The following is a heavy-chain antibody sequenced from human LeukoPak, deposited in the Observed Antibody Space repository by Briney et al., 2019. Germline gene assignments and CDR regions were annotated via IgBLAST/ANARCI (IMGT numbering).Heavy chain of an antibody. Sequence: SVKVSCKASGFTFTSSAMQWVRQARGQRLEWIGWIVVGSGNTNYAQKFQGRVTMTRDTSTSTVYMELSSLRSEDTAVYYCARDRDTTVVTPGYWGQGTLVTVSS. J-gene: IGHJ4*02. D-gene: IGHD4-23*01. CDR1: GFTFTSSA. CDR3: ARDRDTTVVTPGY. CDR2: IVVGSGNT. V-gene: IGHV1-58*02.